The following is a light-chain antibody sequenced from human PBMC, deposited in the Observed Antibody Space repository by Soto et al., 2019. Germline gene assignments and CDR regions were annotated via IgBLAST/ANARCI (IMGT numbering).Light chain of an antibody. Sequence: GEGVTLSCGASSSVSSHYLTWYQQKPGQAPRILVYGASSRTTSIPDSFSGAVACTEFTLTTAGLLAEDFATFYCQQYESYSPLTFGGGTKVDIK. J-gene: IGKJ4*01. V-gene: IGKV3-20*01. CDR3: QQYESYSPLT. CDR1: SSVSSHY. CDR2: GAS.